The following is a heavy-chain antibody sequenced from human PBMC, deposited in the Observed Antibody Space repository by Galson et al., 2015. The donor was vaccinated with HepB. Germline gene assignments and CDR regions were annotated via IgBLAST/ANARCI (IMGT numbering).Heavy chain of an antibody. D-gene: IGHD2-2*01. CDR2: IYYTGIP. Sequence: SETLSLTCTVSGGSIGSTGHYWGWIRQPPGKGLEWIGNIYYTGIPYYNPSLKSRVTISVDTSRNQFSLKLSSVTAADTAVYYCAGIVLVSAAQFDYWGQGTLVTVSS. CDR1: GGSIGSTGHY. V-gene: IGHV4-39*01. CDR3: AGIVLVSAAQFDY. J-gene: IGHJ4*02.